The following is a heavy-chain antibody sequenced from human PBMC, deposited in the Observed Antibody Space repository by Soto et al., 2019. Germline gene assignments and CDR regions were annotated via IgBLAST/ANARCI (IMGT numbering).Heavy chain of an antibody. V-gene: IGHV4-4*07. CDR1: GGSITSYR. Sequence: QVQLQESGPGLVRPLETLSLTCKVSGGSITSYRWSWIRQSAGKGLEWIGRINTSGNTHYNPSLKSRVTVSIDTSQNQFFLTVTSVTAADSAVYYCARESGYNWDYEAYWGQGTPVTVSS. D-gene: IGHD1-7*01. CDR2: INTSGNT. CDR3: ARESGYNWDYEAY. J-gene: IGHJ4*02.